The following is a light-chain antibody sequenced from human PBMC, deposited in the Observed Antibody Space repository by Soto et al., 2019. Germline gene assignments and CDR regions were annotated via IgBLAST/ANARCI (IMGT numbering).Light chain of an antibody. CDR1: SSNIGAGYD. V-gene: IGLV1-40*01. CDR2: AST. J-gene: IGLJ1*01. CDR3: QSYDNGLTAYV. Sequence: QSVLTQPPSVSGAPGQRVTISCTGISSNIGAGYDVHWYQQFPGVAPKLLIYASTDRPSGVPDRFSGSKSGASASLAITDLQPEDEADYYCQSYDNGLTAYVFGSGTKVTVL.